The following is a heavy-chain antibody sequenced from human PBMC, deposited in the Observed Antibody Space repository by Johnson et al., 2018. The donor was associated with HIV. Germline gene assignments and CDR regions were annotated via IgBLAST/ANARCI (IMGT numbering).Heavy chain of an antibody. CDR3: TTDWHMNVIVHAFDI. CDR2: IRSKAYGGTT. J-gene: IGHJ3*02. CDR1: GFTFGDYA. V-gene: IGHV3-49*04. D-gene: IGHD2/OR15-2a*01. Sequence: VQLVESGGGLVQPGRSLRLSCTASGFTFGDYAMSWVRQAPGKGLEWVGFIRSKAYGGTTDYSAPVKDRFTISRDDSKNTLYLQMNSLKTEEKAVYYCTTDWHMNVIVHAFDIWGQGTMVTVSS.